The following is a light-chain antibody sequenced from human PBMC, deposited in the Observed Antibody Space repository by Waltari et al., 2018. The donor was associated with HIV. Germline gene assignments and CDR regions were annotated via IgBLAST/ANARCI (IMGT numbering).Light chain of an antibody. V-gene: IGKV4-1*01. J-gene: IGKJ1*01. CDR1: QSVLYSSNNKNY. CDR3: QQYYSTPRT. Sequence: DIVMTQSPDSLVVSLGARATIHCKSSQSVLYSSNNKNYLAWYQQKPGQPPKLLIYWASTRESGVPDRFSGSGSGTDFTLTISSLQAEDVAVYYCQQYYSTPRTFGQGTKVEIK. CDR2: WAS.